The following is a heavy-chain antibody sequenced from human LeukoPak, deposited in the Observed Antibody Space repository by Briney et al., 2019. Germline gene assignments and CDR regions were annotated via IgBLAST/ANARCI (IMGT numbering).Heavy chain of an antibody. D-gene: IGHD1-1*01. CDR1: GGSISSYY. J-gene: IGHJ6*03. V-gene: IGHV4-4*07. Sequence: SETLSLTCTVSGGSISSYYWSWIRQPAGKGLEWIGRIYTSGSTNYNPSLKSRVTISVDTSKIQFSLKLSSVTAADTAVYYCARVSWFPGTSYYYMDVWGKGTTVTVSS. CDR3: ARVSWFPGTSYYYMDV. CDR2: IYTSGST.